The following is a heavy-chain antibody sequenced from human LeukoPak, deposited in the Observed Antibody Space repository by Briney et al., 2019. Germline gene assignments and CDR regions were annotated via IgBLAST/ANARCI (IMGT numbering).Heavy chain of an antibody. CDR1: GFTITNAR. D-gene: IGHD3-22*01. CDR3: AKDDDSTGYPSYYFDY. CDR2: ISGSGGST. V-gene: IGHV3-23*01. Sequence: PGGSLRLSCAASGFTITNARMGWVRQAPGKGLEWVSGISGSGGSTYYADSVKGRFTISRDNSKNTLYLQMNSLRAEDTAVYYCAKDDDSTGYPSYYFDYWGQGTLVTVSS. J-gene: IGHJ4*02.